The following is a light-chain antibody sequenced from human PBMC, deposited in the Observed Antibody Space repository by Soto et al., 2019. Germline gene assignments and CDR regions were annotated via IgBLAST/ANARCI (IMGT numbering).Light chain of an antibody. J-gene: IGKJ1*01. CDR3: QKYNSAPQT. Sequence: DIQMTQSPSSLSASVGDRVTITCRASQGISKYLAWYQQRPGKVPRLLIYAASTLQSGVPSRFSGSGSGTDFTLTISSLQTEDVATYYCQKYNSAPQTFGQGTKVEIK. V-gene: IGKV1-27*01. CDR2: AAS. CDR1: QGISKY.